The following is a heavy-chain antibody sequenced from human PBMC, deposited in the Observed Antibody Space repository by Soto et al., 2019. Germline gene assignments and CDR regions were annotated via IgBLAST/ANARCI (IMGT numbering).Heavy chain of an antibody. V-gene: IGHV4-4*07. CDR1: GGSISSYY. CDR3: ARDTVAADGRARWFDP. CDR2: IHTSGST. D-gene: IGHD6-13*01. Sequence: SETLSLTCTVSGGSISSYYWSWIRQPAGKGLEWIGRIHTSGSTNYNPSLKSRVTMSVDTSKNQFSLKLSSVTAADTAVYYCARDTVAADGRARWFDPWGQGTLVTVSS. J-gene: IGHJ5*02.